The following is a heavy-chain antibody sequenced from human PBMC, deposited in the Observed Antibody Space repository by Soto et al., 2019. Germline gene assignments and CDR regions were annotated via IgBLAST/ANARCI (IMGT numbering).Heavy chain of an antibody. D-gene: IGHD4-17*01. J-gene: IGHJ5*02. CDR1: DSTFTGYT. CDR2: IRRLNGNT. V-gene: IGHV1-18*04. Sequence: QVHLVQSETEVKEPGASVTVSCKTSDSTFTGYTINWVRQAPGQGLEWLGWIRRLNGNTNYARKYQGRLTMTTNTSATTAYMELRSLRSDDTAVYFCARGTVTSGRWFGPWGQGTLVTVSS. CDR3: ARGTVTSGRWFGP.